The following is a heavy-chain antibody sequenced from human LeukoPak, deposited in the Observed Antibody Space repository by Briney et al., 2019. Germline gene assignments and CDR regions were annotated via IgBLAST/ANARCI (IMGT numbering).Heavy chain of an antibody. CDR2: IEQDRSEK. D-gene: IGHD3-22*01. CDR1: GFTLSIAW. Sequence: PGGSLRHSCAPSGFTLSIAWMSCGPAAPGEGGEWVADIEQDRSEKYYMDSVNGRFTISRDNAKNPLYLQMNSMRAEDTAVYDCARAAMVVDRDAFDIWGNGAIVT. J-gene: IGHJ3*02. V-gene: IGHV3-7*05. CDR3: ARAAMVVDRDAFDI.